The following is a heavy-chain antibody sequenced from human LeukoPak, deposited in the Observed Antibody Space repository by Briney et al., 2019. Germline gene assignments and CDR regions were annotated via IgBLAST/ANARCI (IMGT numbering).Heavy chain of an antibody. D-gene: IGHD2-15*01. CDR3: LRSGGARASN. CDR1: GFTFSNIA. Sequence: GGSLTLSCAGSGFTFSNIAMTWVGQAQGKGREGGSAISGSGGSTYYAHSVKGRFTISRDNSKNTLYLQMSSLRAEDTAVYYFLRSGGARASNRGQGTLVTVSA. J-gene: IGHJ4*02. V-gene: IGHV3-23*01. CDR2: ISGSGGST.